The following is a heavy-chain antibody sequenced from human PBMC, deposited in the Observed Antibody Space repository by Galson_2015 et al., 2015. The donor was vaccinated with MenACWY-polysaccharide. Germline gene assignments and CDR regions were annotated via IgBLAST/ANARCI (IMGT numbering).Heavy chain of an antibody. CDR1: GFSLSADW. J-gene: IGHJ4*02. CDR2: IRPDGGEM. V-gene: IGHV3-7*01. D-gene: IGHD6-19*01. Sequence: SLRLSCAASGFSLSADWMNWVRQIPGKGLEWVANIRPDGGEMFYVDSVKGRSTISRDNAKNSLYLQMNNLRAEDTAVYYCARTIQWLVHFDLWGQGTLVTVSS. CDR3: ARTIQWLVHFDL.